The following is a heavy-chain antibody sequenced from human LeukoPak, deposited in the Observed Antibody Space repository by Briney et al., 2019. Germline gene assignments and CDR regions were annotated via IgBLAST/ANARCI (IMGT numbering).Heavy chain of an antibody. CDR2: ISGSGGST. J-gene: IGHJ4*02. CDR1: GFTFSSYA. V-gene: IGHV3-23*01. CDR3: AKGRQQWLVRLVDY. Sequence: PGGSLRLSCAASGFTFSSYAMSWVRQAPGKGLEWVSAISGSGGSTYYADSVKGRFTISRDNSKNTLYLQMNSLRAEDTAVYYCAKGRQQWLVRLVDYWGQGTLVTVSS. D-gene: IGHD6-19*01.